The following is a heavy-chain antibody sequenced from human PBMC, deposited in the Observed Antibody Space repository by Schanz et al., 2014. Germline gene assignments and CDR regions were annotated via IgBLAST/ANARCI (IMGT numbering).Heavy chain of an antibody. CDR3: ATETSRTWFYNGVDV. V-gene: IGHV1-24*01. Sequence: QVQLVQSGAEVKKPGASVKVSCKASGYTFTSYYMHWVRQAPGRGLEWMGGFHHEDGDTVYAQKFQGRVIMTEDTSTDTAYVELSRLTSEDTGVYYCATETSRTWFYNGVDVWRQGTTVTVSS. CDR2: FHHEDGDT. CDR1: GYTFTSYY. J-gene: IGHJ6*02. D-gene: IGHD2-2*01.